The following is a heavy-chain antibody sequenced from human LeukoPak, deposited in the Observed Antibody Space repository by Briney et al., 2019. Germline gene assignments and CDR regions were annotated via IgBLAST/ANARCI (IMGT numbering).Heavy chain of an antibody. CDR1: GFTFSTYA. Sequence: GGSLRLSCAASGFTFSTYAMSWVRQAPGKGLEWVSAITGSGGSTNYADSVKGRFTSSRDNPKNTLYLQMNGLRVEDTAVYYCVKDMQTWPRFPDYWGQGTLVTVSS. CDR3: VKDMQTWPRFPDY. D-gene: IGHD5-12*01. J-gene: IGHJ4*02. V-gene: IGHV3-23*01. CDR2: ITGSGGST.